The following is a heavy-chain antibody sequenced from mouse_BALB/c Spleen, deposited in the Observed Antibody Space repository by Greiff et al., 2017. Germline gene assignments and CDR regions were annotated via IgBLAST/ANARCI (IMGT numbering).Heavy chain of an antibody. CDR1: GFSLTSYG. Sequence: VKLMESGPSLVQPSQSLSITCTVSGFSLTSYGVHWVRQSPGKGLEWLGVIWRGGSPDYNAAFMSRLSITKDNSKSQVFFKMNSLQADDTAIYYCAKNWGYGNYYAMDYWGQGTSVTVSS. V-gene: IGHV2-5-1*01. J-gene: IGHJ4*01. CDR3: AKNWGYGNYYAMDY. D-gene: IGHD2-10*02. CDR2: IWRGGSP.